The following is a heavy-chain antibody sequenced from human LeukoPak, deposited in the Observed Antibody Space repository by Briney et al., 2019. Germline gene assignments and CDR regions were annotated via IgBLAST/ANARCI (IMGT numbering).Heavy chain of an antibody. J-gene: IGHJ6*03. Sequence: ASVKVSCKASGYTFTGYYMHWVREAPGQGIECMGWINPNSGGTNYAQKFQGRVTMTRDTSISTAYMELSRLRSDDTAVYYCARDVVVAAPGYYMDVWGKGTTVTVSS. D-gene: IGHD2-15*01. CDR2: INPNSGGT. CDR3: ARDVVVAAPGYYMDV. V-gene: IGHV1-2*02. CDR1: GYTFTGYY.